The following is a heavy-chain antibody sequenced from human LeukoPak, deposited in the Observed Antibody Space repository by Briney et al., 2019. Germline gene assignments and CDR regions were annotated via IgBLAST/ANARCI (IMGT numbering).Heavy chain of an antibody. Sequence: GGSLRLSCAASGFTFSSYGMHWVRQAPGKGLEWVAVIWYDGSNKYYADSVKGRFTISRDNSKNTLYLQMNSLRREDTAVYFYAKDFWGTPPGGASEIWGQGTLVTVSS. CDR3: AKDFWGTPPGGASEI. D-gene: IGHD3-16*01. J-gene: IGHJ3*02. CDR2: IWYDGSNK. CDR1: GFTFSSYG. V-gene: IGHV3-30*02.